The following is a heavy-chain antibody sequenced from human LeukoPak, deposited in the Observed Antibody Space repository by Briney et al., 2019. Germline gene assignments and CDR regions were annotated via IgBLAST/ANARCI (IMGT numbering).Heavy chain of an antibody. CDR1: GGTFSSYA. J-gene: IGHJ6*02. V-gene: IGHV1-69*13. D-gene: IGHD1-7*01. Sequence: GASVKVSCKASGGTFSSYAISWVRQAPGQGLEWMGGIIPIFGTANYAQKFQGRVTITADESTSTAYMELSSLRSEDTAVYYCASSWLSPTADPDNWNYVVDVWGQGTTVTVSS. CDR2: IIPIFGTA. CDR3: ASSWLSPTADPDNWNYVVDV.